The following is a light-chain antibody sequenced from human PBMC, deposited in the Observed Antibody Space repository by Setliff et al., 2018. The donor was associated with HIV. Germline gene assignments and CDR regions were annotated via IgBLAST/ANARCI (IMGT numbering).Light chain of an antibody. V-gene: IGLV2-23*02. CDR3: CSFAGSNIPYV. J-gene: IGLJ1*01. Sequence: QSVLTQPASVSGSPGQSITISCTGTSSDVGGYSYVSWYQQHPGKAPKLIIYEVRNRPSGVSNRFSGSKSGYTASLTISGLQADDEADYYCCSFAGSNIPYVFGTGTKVTVL. CDR2: EVR. CDR1: SSDVGGYSY.